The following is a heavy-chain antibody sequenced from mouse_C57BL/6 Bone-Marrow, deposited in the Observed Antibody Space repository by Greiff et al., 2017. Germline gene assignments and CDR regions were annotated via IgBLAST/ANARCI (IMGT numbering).Heavy chain of an antibody. CDR3: TTNAMDY. Sequence: EVKLVESGAELVRPGASVKLSCTASGFNIKDDYMHWVKQRPEQGLEWIGWIDPENGDTEYASKFQGKATITADTSSNTAHLQLSSLTSEDTAVYYCTTNAMDYWGQGTSVTVSS. CDR2: IDPENGDT. CDR1: GFNIKDDY. V-gene: IGHV14-4*01. J-gene: IGHJ4*01.